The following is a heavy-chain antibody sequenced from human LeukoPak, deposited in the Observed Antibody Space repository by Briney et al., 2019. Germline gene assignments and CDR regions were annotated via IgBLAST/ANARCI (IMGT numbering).Heavy chain of an antibody. CDR3: ARPTYYYASGAYLSAFDV. J-gene: IGHJ3*01. Sequence: ASVKVSCKASGYTFTSYAMHWVRQAPGQRLEWMGWINAGNGNTKYSQKFQGRVTITRDTSASTAYMELSSLRSEDTAVYYCARPTYYYASGAYLSAFDVWGQGTMVTVSS. CDR1: GYTFTSYA. D-gene: IGHD3-22*01. CDR2: INAGNGNT. V-gene: IGHV1-3*01.